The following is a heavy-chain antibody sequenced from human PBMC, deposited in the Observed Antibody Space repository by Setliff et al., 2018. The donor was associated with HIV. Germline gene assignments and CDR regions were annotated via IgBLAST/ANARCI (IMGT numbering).Heavy chain of an antibody. Sequence: SETLSLTCTVSGDSISSYSWNWIRQSPGGGLEWIGFIFSSGSTKYNPSLQSRVTMSIATSKNQFSLRLTSVTAADTAVYYCARRIDDSGSFPDKNWFDTWGQGSLVTVSS. CDR1: GDSISSYS. J-gene: IGHJ5*02. V-gene: IGHV4-4*09. CDR2: IFSSGST. D-gene: IGHD3-10*01. CDR3: ARRIDDSGSFPDKNWFDT.